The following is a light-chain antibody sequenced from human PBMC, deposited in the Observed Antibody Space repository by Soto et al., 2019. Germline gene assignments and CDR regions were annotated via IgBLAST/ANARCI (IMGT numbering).Light chain of an antibody. J-gene: IGKJ1*01. Sequence: VVMTQTPATLSVSPGGRVTLSCRASQSVSYHVAWYQQKPGQTPRLVIYDASIRASGIPARFSGSGSGTEFSLTISSLQSEDFAVYYCQQYSSWPPWTFGQGTKVDIK. CDR1: QSVSYH. CDR3: QQYSSWPPWT. V-gene: IGKV3-15*01. CDR2: DAS.